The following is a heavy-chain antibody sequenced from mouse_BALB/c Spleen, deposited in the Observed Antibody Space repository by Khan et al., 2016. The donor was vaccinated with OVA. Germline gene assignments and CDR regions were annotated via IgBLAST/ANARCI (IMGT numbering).Heavy chain of an antibody. CDR2: ISYSGST. CDR3: ARPVYSAWFAY. Sequence: EVQLQESGPGLVKPSQSLSLTCTVTGYSITSDYAWNWIRQFPGNKLEWMGYISYSGSTNYNPSLKSRIPFTADTSKNQFFLQLNSVTTEDTATYYCARPVYSAWFAYWGQGTLVTVSA. D-gene: IGHD1-1*01. V-gene: IGHV3-2*02. J-gene: IGHJ3*01. CDR1: GYSITSDYA.